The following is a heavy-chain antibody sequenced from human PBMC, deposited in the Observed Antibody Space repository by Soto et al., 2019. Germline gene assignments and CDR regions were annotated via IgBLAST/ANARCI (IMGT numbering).Heavy chain of an antibody. D-gene: IGHD3-10*01. J-gene: IGHJ6*01. Sequence: EVQLVESGGGLVQPGGSLRLSCVASGIPVSSNYMTWVRQAPGKGLEWVSVLHSGGDTYYANSVKGRFTISRHDSTNTLYLQMNSRTPGDTAVYYCARDGPYYYASRMDVW. CDR2: LHSGGDT. CDR1: GIPVSSNY. V-gene: IGHV3-53*04. CDR3: ARDGPYYYASRMDV.